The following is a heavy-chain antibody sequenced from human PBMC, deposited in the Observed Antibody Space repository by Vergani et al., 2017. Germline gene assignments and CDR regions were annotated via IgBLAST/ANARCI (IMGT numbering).Heavy chain of an antibody. CDR1: GGSISPYY. V-gene: IGHV4-4*07. D-gene: IGHD4-23*01. Sequence: QVQLQESGPRLVRPSQTLSLTCTVSGGSISPYYWSWIRQPAGKGLEWIGRIYTSESTNYNPSLKSRVTMSVDTSKNQFSLKLSSVTAADTAVYYCARRSVFHGGPYYYYYMDVWGKGTTVTVSS. CDR3: ARRSVFHGGPYYYYYMDV. J-gene: IGHJ6*03. CDR2: IYTSEST.